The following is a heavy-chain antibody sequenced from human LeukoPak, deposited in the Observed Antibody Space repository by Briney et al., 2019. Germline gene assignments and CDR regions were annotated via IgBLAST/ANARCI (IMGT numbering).Heavy chain of an antibody. J-gene: IGHJ4*02. CDR3: ARVLRAASWRSYDY. CDR2: IYYNGDT. Sequence: SETLSLTCTVSGGSVSNSLYYWRWIRQPPGKGLECIGYIYYNGDTNYNPSLKSRVIISIDTSSNQFSLRLNSMTAADTAVYYCARVLRAASWRSYDYWGQGSLVTVSS. V-gene: IGHV4-61*01. D-gene: IGHD5-18*01. CDR1: GGSVSNSLYY.